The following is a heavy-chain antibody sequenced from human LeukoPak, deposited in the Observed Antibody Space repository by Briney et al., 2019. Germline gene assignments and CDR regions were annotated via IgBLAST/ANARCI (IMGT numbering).Heavy chain of an antibody. V-gene: IGHV3-23*01. CDR1: GFTFSSYA. Sequence: GGSLRLSCAASGFTFSSYAMSWVRQAPGKGLEWVSAISGSGGSTYYADSVKGRFTISRDNSKNTLYLQMNSLRAEDTAVYYCAKDRYFDWLSYSPYYFDYWGQGTLVNVSS. CDR3: AKDRYFDWLSYSPYYFDY. D-gene: IGHD3-9*01. CDR2: ISGSGGST. J-gene: IGHJ4*02.